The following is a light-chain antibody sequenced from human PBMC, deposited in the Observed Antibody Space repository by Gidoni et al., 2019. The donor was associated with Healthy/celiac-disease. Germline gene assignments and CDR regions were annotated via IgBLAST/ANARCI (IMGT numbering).Light chain of an antibody. CDR2: AAS. V-gene: IGKV1-27*01. J-gene: IGKJ4*01. CDR3: QKYNSAPPLT. Sequence: DIQMTQSPSSLSASVGDRVTITCRASQGISTYLAWYQQKPGKVPKLLIYAASTLQSGVPSRFSGSGSGTDFTLTISSLQPEDVATYYCQKYNSAPPLTFXGXTKVEIK. CDR1: QGISTY.